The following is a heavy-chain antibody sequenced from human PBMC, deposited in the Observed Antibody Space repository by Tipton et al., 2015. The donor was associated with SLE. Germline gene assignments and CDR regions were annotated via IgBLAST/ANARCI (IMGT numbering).Heavy chain of an antibody. V-gene: IGHV4-38-2*02. CDR3: ARLIAARLPFDY. J-gene: IGHJ4*02. D-gene: IGHD6-6*01. CDR1: GYSISSGYF. CDR2: IYHSGST. Sequence: TLSLTCTVSGYSISSGYFWGWIRQPPGKGLEWIGSIYHSGSTYYNPSLKSRVTISVDTSKNQFSLKLSSVTAADTAVYYCARLIAARLPFDYWGKGTLVTVSS.